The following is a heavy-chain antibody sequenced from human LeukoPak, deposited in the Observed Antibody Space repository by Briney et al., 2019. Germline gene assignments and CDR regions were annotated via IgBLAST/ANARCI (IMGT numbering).Heavy chain of an antibody. J-gene: IGHJ4*02. CDR1: EFTLSSHA. V-gene: IGHV3-23*01. CDR2: ISGSETGT. D-gene: IGHD3-10*01. Sequence: GGSLRLSCAASEFTLSSHAMTWVRQAPGKGLEWVSSISGSETGTYYAGSVKGRFAISRDNSRHTLYLQMNSLRAEDTALYFCAKYGSQTSPFYLDYWGQGTLVTVSP. CDR3: AKYGSQTSPFYLDY.